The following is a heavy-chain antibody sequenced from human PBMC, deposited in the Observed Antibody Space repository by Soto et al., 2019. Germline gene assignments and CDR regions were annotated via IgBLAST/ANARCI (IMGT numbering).Heavy chain of an antibody. CDR1: GLIFSNYM. Sequence: EVQLVESGGGLVQPGGSLRLSCAASGLIFSNYMWHWVRQAPGKGLEWVSRINTDGSITDYADSVKGRFTVSRDNPKSTLYLQMNSLRVEDTAVYYCARDTDGLHYWGQGTLVTVSS. V-gene: IGHV3-74*01. CDR2: INTDGSIT. J-gene: IGHJ4*02. CDR3: ARDTDGLHY.